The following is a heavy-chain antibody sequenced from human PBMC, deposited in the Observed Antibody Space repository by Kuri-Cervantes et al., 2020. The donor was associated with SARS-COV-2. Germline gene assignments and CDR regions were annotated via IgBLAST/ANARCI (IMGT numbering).Heavy chain of an antibody. CDR3: ARAKVPASYYYMDV. Sequence: GGSLRLSCAASGFTFSSYGMHWARRAPGKGLEWVAFIRYDGSNKYYADSVKGRFTISRDNSKNTLYLQMNSLRAEDTAVYYCARAKVPASYYYMDVWGKGTTVTVSS. CDR2: IRYDGSNK. J-gene: IGHJ6*03. V-gene: IGHV3-30*02. D-gene: IGHD6-25*01. CDR1: GFTFSSYG.